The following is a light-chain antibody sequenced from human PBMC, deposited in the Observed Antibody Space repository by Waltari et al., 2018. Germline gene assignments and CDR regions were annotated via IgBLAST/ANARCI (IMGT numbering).Light chain of an antibody. CDR1: SSDVGGYDY. CDR2: EVN. Sequence: QSALTHPPSASGSPGQSVTISSTGTSSDVGGYDYFFWYQQHPGKAPKLIIYEVNKRPSGVPDRFSGSKSGNTASLTVSGLQAEDEADYYCSSYTSSNNCVFGTGTKVTVL. V-gene: IGLV2-8*01. CDR3: SSYTSSNNCV. J-gene: IGLJ1*01.